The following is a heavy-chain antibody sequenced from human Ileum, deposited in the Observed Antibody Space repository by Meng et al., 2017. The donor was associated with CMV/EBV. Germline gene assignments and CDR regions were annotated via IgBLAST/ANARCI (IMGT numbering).Heavy chain of an antibody. CDR3: ARTPGLGYCSHTSCSRIDY. Sequence: GGSLRLSCAASGFTFGSFALSWLRQAPGRGLEWVSTISGNGDRTYYGDSVKGRFIVSRVNSENTLYLQMNSLRAEDTAIYYCARTPGLGYCSHTSCSRIDYWGQGTLVTVSS. V-gene: IGHV3-23*01. CDR2: ISGNGDRT. CDR1: GFTFGSFA. J-gene: IGHJ4*02. D-gene: IGHD2-2*03.